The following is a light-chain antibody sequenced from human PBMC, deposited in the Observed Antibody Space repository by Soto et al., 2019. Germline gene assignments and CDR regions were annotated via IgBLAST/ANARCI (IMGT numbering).Light chain of an antibody. V-gene: IGKV4-1*01. CDR2: WAS. CDR3: QQHYSAPVT. CDR1: QSVLYSSNNKNH. Sequence: DIVMTQSPDSLAVSLGERATINCKSSQSVLYSSNNKNHLAWYQQKPGQPPKLLIYWASTRESGVPDRFSGSGSGTDFTLPISSLQAEDVAVYYCQQHYSAPVTFGQGTKVEIK. J-gene: IGKJ1*01.